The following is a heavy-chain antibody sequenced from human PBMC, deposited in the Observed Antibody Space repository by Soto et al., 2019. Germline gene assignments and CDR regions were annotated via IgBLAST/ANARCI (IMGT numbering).Heavy chain of an antibody. CDR2: MNPNSGNT. J-gene: IGHJ6*02. V-gene: IGHV1-8*01. D-gene: IGHD3-9*01. Sequence: ASVKVSCKASGYTFTSYDINWVRQATGQGLEWMGWMNPNSGNTGYAQKFQGRVTMTRNTSISTAYMELSSLRSEGTAVYYCARGQLRYFDWLEPYGMDVWGQGTTVTVSS. CDR3: ARGQLRYFDWLEPYGMDV. CDR1: GYTFTSYD.